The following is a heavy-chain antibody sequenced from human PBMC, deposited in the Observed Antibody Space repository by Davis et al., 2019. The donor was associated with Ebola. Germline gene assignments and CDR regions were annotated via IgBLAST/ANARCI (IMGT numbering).Heavy chain of an antibody. V-gene: IGHV3-43*02. D-gene: IGHD3-3*01. J-gene: IGHJ6*02. CDR3: AKDMGATVFGVAEYYYYGLDV. CDR1: GFNFGDYA. Sequence: PGGSLRPSCAASGFNFGDYAMHWVRHTPGKGIEWISLITPGARATYYADSVKGRFTISRDDSKTSLYLQMNSLTVEDPALYYCAKDMGATVFGVAEYYYYGLDVWGQGTTVTVSS. CDR2: ITPGARAT.